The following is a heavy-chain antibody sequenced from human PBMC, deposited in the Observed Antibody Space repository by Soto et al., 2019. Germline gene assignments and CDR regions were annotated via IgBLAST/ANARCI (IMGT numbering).Heavy chain of an antibody. Sequence: PSETLSLTCTVSGGSISSSSYYWGWIRQPPGKGLEWIGSIYYSGSTYYNPSLKSRVTISVDTSKNQFSLKLSSVTAADTAVYYCARTTNYGLDVWGQGTSVTVS. V-gene: IGHV4-39*01. CDR1: GGSISSSSYY. CDR3: ARTTNYGLDV. CDR2: IYYSGST. J-gene: IGHJ6*02.